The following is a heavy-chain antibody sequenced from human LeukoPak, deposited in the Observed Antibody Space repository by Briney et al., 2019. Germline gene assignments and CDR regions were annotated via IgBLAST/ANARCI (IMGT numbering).Heavy chain of an antibody. D-gene: IGHD5-24*01. Sequence: SETLSLTCAVSGASISSASYWGWIRQPPGKGLEWIGTLSYSGDTSYSSSLRGRVTISRDTSKNLFSLRLTSVTAADTAVYYCARGPWWLQSVASWGQGTLIAVSS. CDR3: ARGPWWLQSVAS. J-gene: IGHJ4*02. V-gene: IGHV4-38-2*01. CDR2: LSYSGDT. CDR1: GASISSASY.